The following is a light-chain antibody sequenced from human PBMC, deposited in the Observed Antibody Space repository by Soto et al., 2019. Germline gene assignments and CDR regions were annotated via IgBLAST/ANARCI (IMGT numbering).Light chain of an antibody. J-gene: IGKJ4*01. V-gene: IGKV3-15*01. CDR1: QSISSN. CDR3: QQYNNWPLT. Sequence: EIVMTQSPVTLSVSPGERATLSCRASQSISSNLAWYQQKRGEAPRLLMYDASTSATGIPARFSGSGSGTEFSLTISSLQSEDFAVYYCQQYNNWPLTFGGGTKVEIK. CDR2: DAS.